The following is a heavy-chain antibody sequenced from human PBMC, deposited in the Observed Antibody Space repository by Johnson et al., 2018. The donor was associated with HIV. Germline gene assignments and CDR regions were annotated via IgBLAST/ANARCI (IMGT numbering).Heavy chain of an antibody. CDR1: GFTFDDFG. D-gene: IGHD5-24*01. CDR3: ARDGRDLATRGGFDI. Sequence: VQLVESGGGLVQPGRSLRLSCAASGFTFDDFGMHWVRQGPGKGLEWLSGISWNSDTIDYADSVKGRFTISRDNSKNMLYLQMNSLRPEDTAVYYCARDGRDLATRGGFDIWGPGTVVTVSS. J-gene: IGHJ3*02. V-gene: IGHV3-9*01. CDR2: ISWNSDTI.